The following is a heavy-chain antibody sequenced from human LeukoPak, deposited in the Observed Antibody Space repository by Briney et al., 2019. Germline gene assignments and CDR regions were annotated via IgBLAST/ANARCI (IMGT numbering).Heavy chain of an antibody. J-gene: IGHJ4*02. D-gene: IGHD3-16*01. CDR2: IHYSGST. CDR1: GGSISSSSYY. CDR3: ARAFWGSGIDY. Sequence: SETLSLTCTVSGGSISSSSYYWSWVRQPPGKGLEWVGYIHYSGSTNYNPSLKSRVTISADTSQNQFSLKLSSVTAADTAVYYCARAFWGSGIDYWGPGTLVTVSS. V-gene: IGHV4-61*01.